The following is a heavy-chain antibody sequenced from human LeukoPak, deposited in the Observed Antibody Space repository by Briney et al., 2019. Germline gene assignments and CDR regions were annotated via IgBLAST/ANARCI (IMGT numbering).Heavy chain of an antibody. V-gene: IGHV4-38-2*02. J-gene: IGHJ4*02. CDR2: IYHSGST. CDR3: ARESSGYDDY. Sequence: SETLSLTCAVSGYSISSGFFWGWIRQPPGKGLEWIGNIYHSGSTYHNPSLKSRVTMSVDTSKNQFSLKLSSATAADTAVYYCARESSGYDDYWGQGTLVTVSS. D-gene: IGHD3-22*01. CDR1: GYSISSGFF.